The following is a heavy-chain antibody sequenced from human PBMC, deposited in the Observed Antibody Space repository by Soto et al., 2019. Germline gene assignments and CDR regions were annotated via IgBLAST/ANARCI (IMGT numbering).Heavy chain of an antibody. J-gene: IGHJ6*02. D-gene: IGHD2-15*01. V-gene: IGHV3-30*18. Sequence: QVQLVESGGGVVQPGRSLRLSCAASGFTFSSYGMHWVRQAPGKGLEWVAVISYDGSNKYYADSVKGRFTISRDNSKNTQYLQMNSLRAEDTAVYYCAKLYHRNLRISCYVDYGMDVWGQGTTVTVSS. CDR2: ISYDGSNK. CDR3: AKLYHRNLRISCYVDYGMDV. CDR1: GFTFSSYG.